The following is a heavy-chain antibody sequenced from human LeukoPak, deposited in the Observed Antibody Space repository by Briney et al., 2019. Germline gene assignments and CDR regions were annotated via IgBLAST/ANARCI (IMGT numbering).Heavy chain of an antibody. CDR3: ARGHYGGDYCHY. D-gene: IGHD4-23*01. J-gene: IGHJ4*02. Sequence: ASVKVSCKASGYTFSSNYMHWVRQAPGQGLEWMGIINPSGGSTNYAQKFQGRVTMTRDTSISTAHMELSRLRSDDTAVYYCARGHYGGDYCHYWGQGTLVTVSS. CDR1: GYTFSSNY. V-gene: IGHV1-46*01. CDR2: INPSGGST.